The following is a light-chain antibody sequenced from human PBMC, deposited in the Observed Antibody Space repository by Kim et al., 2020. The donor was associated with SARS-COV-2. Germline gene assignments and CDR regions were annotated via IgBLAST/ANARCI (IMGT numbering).Light chain of an antibody. CDR1: KLGEKY. Sequence: SYELTQPPSVSVSPGQTASITCSGDKLGEKYACWYQQKPGQSPVLVIYQDSKRPSGIPERFSGSNSGNTATLTISGIQAMDEADYYCQAWDSSTWVFGGG. V-gene: IGLV3-1*01. CDR2: QDS. J-gene: IGLJ3*02. CDR3: QAWDSSTWV.